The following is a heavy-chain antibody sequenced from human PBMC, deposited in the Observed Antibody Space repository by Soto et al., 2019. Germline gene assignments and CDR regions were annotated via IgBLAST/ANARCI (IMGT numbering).Heavy chain of an antibody. CDR3: ARHKGGYYSGVDV. CDR1: GGSIRSNSYY. V-gene: IGHV4-39*01. CDR2: IYYSGTT. J-gene: IGHJ6*02. D-gene: IGHD3-16*01. Sequence: SETLSLTCTVSGGSIRSNSYYWARIRQPPGKGLEWIGNIYYSGTTYYNPSLKSRVTISVDTSKNQFSLKLSSVTAADTAVYYCARHKGGYYSGVDVWGQGTTVT.